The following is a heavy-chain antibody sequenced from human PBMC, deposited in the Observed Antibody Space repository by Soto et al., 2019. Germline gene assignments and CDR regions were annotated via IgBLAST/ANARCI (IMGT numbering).Heavy chain of an antibody. CDR2: IYYDGTT. V-gene: IGHV4-39*01. J-gene: IGHJ6*02. D-gene: IGHD3-22*01. Sequence: SETLSLTCTVSSGSISSTSCYWVWIRQPPGKGLELIGAIYYDGTTYYTESLKSRFSISVDTSKNQFSLKLNSVTAADTAVYFCARQGRNTKIVIVKHYAADFWGQGTAVTVSS. CDR3: ARQGRNTKIVIVKHYAADF. CDR1: SGSISSTSCY.